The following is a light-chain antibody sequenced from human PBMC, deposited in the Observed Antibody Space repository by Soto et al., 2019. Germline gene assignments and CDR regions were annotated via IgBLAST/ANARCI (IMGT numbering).Light chain of an antibody. J-gene: IGLJ3*02. Sequence: QSVLTQPPSVSGAPGQRVTISCTGSSSNIGAGYDVHWYQKLPGTAPKLLIYGNSNRPSGVPDRFSGSKSGTSASLAITGLKAADEADYDGHSYDSSLSGWVFGGGTK. CDR3: HSYDSSLSGWV. V-gene: IGLV1-40*01. CDR2: GNS. CDR1: SSNIGAGYD.